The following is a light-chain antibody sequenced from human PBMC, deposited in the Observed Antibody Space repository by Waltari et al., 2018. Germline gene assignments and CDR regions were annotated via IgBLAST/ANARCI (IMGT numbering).Light chain of an antibody. Sequence: QCALNQPAPESGSPGKSLTISCTGTRSDVGGYNDDSWYQQHPGKAPNSIFFDVRNRPSGLVRRFSGSKSGNTASLTISGLQAQDEADYYCSSDISSDTLELFDRGTRLPVL. CDR2: DVR. CDR1: RSDVGGYND. CDR3: SSDISSDTLEL. J-gene: IGLJ2*01. V-gene: IGLV2-14*03.